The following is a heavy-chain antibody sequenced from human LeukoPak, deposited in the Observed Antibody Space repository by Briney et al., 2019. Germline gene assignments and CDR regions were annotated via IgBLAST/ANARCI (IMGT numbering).Heavy chain of an antibody. CDR3: ARHATDGYNFGGPQDVDY. CDR2: MFYSGST. CDR1: GGSISSSSYY. Sequence: SETLSLTCIVSGGSISSSSYYWGWIRQPPGKGLEWIGSMFYSGSTYYNPSLKSRVTISVDTSKNQFSLKLSSVTAADTAVYYCARHATDGYNFGGPQDVDYWGREPWSPSPQ. V-gene: IGHV4-39*01. J-gene: IGHJ4*02. D-gene: IGHD5-24*01.